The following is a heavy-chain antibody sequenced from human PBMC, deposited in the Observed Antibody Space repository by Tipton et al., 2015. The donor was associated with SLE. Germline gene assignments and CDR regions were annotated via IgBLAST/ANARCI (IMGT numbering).Heavy chain of an antibody. CDR2: ISGGGGST. CDR1: GFTFSSYA. D-gene: IGHD3-10*01. Sequence: QLVQSGGGLIQSGGSLRLSCATSGFTFSSYALSWVRRAPGKGLEWVSAISGGGGSTYYADCVKGRFSISIDKSTTTLFLQMNSLRVDGTATNYCAKFEETTGFYLGSSGQGTLGSVSP. J-gene: IGHJ5*02. CDR3: AKFEETTGFYLGS. V-gene: IGHV3-23*04.